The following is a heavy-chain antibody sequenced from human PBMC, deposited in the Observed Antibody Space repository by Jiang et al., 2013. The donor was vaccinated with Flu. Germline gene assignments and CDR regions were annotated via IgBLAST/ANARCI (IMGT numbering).Heavy chain of an antibody. CDR3: ARGRSGWYDF. CDR1: GDSVSSNGAA. Sequence: QTLSLTCAISGDSVSSNGAAWNWIRQSPSRGLEWLGRTYYRSTWFYDYAVSVKSRITINPDTSKNQFSLQLNSVAPDDTAVYYCARGRSGWYDFWGQGTLVTVSS. V-gene: IGHV6-1*01. D-gene: IGHD6-19*01. J-gene: IGHJ4*02. CDR2: TYYRSTWFY.